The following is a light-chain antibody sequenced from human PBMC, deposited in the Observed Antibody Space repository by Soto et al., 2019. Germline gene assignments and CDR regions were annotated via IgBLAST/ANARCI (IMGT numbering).Light chain of an antibody. CDR3: QQYKSYRRT. Sequence: DIQMTQSPSTLSASVGDRVTIPCRASQSISSWLAWYQQKPGKAPKLLFYKASSLESGAPSRFSGSGSGTEFTLTISSLQPDDFATYYCQQYKSYRRTFGQGTRVEIK. CDR1: QSISSW. CDR2: KAS. J-gene: IGKJ1*01. V-gene: IGKV1-5*03.